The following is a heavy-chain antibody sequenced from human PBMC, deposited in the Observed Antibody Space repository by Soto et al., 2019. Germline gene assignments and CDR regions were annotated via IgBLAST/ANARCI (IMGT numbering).Heavy chain of an antibody. V-gene: IGHV3-30*18. J-gene: IGHJ6*02. Sequence: QLVDSGGGVVQLGRSLRLSCAASGFTFSLYGMHWVRQAPGKGLEWVAVTSYDGSNKYYADFVKGRFTISRDNSKNTLYLQMNSLRAEDTAVYDCAKDSGYSGYDVYDYYYGMDVWGQGTTVTVSS. CDR3: AKDSGYSGYDVYDYYYGMDV. D-gene: IGHD5-12*01. CDR1: GFTFSLYG. CDR2: TSYDGSNK.